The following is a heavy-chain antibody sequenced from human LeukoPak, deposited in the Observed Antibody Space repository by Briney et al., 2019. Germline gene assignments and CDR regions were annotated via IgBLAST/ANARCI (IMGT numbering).Heavy chain of an antibody. Sequence: GGSLRLSCVASGFTFGSYSMNWVRQAPGKGLEWISYISRSTNSISYADSVKGRFTISRDNAKNSLFLQVNNLRDEDTAVYYCARDRGPGIKPAGTVGMDVWGQGTTVNVSS. CDR3: ARDRGPGIKPAGTVGMDV. V-gene: IGHV3-48*02. CDR1: GFTFGSYS. J-gene: IGHJ6*02. D-gene: IGHD6-13*01. CDR2: ISRSTNSI.